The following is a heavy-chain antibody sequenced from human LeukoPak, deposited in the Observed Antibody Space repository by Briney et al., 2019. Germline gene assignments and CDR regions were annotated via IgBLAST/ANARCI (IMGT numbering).Heavy chain of an antibody. J-gene: IGHJ4*02. CDR2: ISYDGSNK. D-gene: IGHD2-2*01. CDR1: GFTFSSYG. CDR3: ARLSTSVPQGDY. V-gene: IGHV3-30*03. Sequence: GGSLRLSCAASGFTFSSYGMHWVRQAPGKGLEWVAVISYDGSNKYYADSVKGRFTISRDNSKNTLYLQMNSLRAEDTAVYYCARLSTSVPQGDYWGQGTLVTVSS.